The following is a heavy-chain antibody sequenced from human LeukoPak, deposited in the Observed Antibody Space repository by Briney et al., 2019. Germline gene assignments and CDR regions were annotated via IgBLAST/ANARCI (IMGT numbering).Heavy chain of an antibody. CDR2: IYSGGST. Sequence: PGGSLRLSCAASGFTVSSNYMSWVRQAPGKGLEWVSVIYSGGSTYYADSVKGRFTISRDNSKNTLYLQMNSLRAEDTAVYYCAGRGYSYGPRWFDPWGPGTLVTVSS. D-gene: IGHD5-18*01. V-gene: IGHV3-66*02. CDR3: AGRGYSYGPRWFDP. CDR1: GFTVSSNY. J-gene: IGHJ5*02.